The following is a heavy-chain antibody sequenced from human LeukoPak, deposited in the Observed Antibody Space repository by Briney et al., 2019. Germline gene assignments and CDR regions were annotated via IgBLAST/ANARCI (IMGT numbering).Heavy chain of an antibody. Sequence: ASVKVSCKASGYTFTGYYMHWVRQAPGQGPEWMGWINPNSGGTNYARKFQGRVTMTRDTSISTAYMELSRLRSDDTAVYYCARGYCGGDCDDAFDIWGQGTMVTVSS. CDR3: ARGYCGGDCDDAFDI. D-gene: IGHD2-21*02. J-gene: IGHJ3*02. V-gene: IGHV1-2*02. CDR1: GYTFTGYY. CDR2: INPNSGGT.